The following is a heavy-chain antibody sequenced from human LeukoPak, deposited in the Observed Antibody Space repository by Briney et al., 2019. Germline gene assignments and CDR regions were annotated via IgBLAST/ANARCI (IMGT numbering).Heavy chain of an antibody. D-gene: IGHD3-22*01. V-gene: IGHV3-23*01. CDR2: ISGSGGST. CDR1: GFTFSSYG. Sequence: PGGSLRLSCAASGFTFSSYGMSWVRQAPGKGLEWVSAISGSGGSTYYADSVKGRFTISRDNSKNTLYLQMNSLRAEDTAVYYCARRTYYYDSSGYFAFDIWGQGTMVTVSS. CDR3: ARRTYYYDSSGYFAFDI. J-gene: IGHJ3*02.